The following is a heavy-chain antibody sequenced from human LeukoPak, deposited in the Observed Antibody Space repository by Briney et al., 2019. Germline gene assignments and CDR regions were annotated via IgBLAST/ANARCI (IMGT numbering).Heavy chain of an antibody. J-gene: IGHJ3*02. V-gene: IGHV4-59*11. CDR2: ISYIGST. CDR1: ADSFSSHY. Sequence: AEILSPTCAVSADSFSSHYWTWIRQPPGKGLEWIGYISYIGSTNYNPSLKSRVTISIDTSKNQFSLNVSSVTAPDTAVYYCARDLLTVTKGFDIWGQGTMVSVSS. D-gene: IGHD4-17*01. CDR3: ARDLLTVTKGFDI.